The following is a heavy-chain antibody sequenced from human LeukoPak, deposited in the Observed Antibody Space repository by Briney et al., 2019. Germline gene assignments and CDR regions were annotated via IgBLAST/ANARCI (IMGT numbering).Heavy chain of an antibody. V-gene: IGHV3-7*03. CDR1: GFTFSSYW. CDR3: ASVLLRRYYFDY. J-gene: IGHJ4*02. D-gene: IGHD2-15*01. CDR2: IKQDGSEK. Sequence: GGSLRLSCAASGFTFSSYWISWVRQAPGKGLEWVANIKQDGSEKYYVDSVKGRFTISRDNAKNSLYLQMNSLRAEDTAVYYCASVLLRRYYFDYWGQGTLVTVSS.